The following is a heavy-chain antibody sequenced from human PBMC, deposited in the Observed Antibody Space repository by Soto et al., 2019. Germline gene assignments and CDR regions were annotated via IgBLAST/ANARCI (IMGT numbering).Heavy chain of an antibody. D-gene: IGHD6-13*01. J-gene: IGHJ6*02. CDR3: ARDSSSWGPGYYYGMDV. V-gene: IGHV1-18*01. CDR2: ISAYNGNT. CDR1: GYTFTSYG. Sequence: QVQLVQSGAEVKKPGASVKVSCKASGYTFTSYGISWVRQAPGQGLEWMGWISAYNGNTNYAQKLQGRLTITTDTSXSXXYMELRSRKSDDKDVYYCARDSSSWGPGYYYGMDVWGQGTTVTVSS.